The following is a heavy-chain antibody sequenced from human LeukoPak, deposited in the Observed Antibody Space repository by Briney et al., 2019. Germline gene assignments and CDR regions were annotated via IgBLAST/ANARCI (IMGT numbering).Heavy chain of an antibody. CDR3: ARHVGFITMVRGVINNNWFDP. CDR1: GGSISSSSYY. V-gene: IGHV4-39*01. D-gene: IGHD3-10*01. J-gene: IGHJ5*02. Sequence: SETLSLTCTVSGGSISSSSYYWGWIRQPPGKGLEWIGSISSSGSTYYNPSLKSRVTISVDTSKKQFSLELSSVTAADTAVYYCARHVGFITMVRGVINNNWFDPWGQGTLVTVSS. CDR2: ISSSGST.